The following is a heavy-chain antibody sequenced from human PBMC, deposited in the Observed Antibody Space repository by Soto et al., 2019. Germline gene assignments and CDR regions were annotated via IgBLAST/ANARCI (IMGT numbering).Heavy chain of an antibody. V-gene: IGHV3-64D*08. J-gene: IGHJ4*02. CDR1: GFNFSSYV. D-gene: IGHD2-8*01. CDR3: AALDSELMATRFVDY. CDR2: ISSNGDST. Sequence: GGSLRLSCSASGFNFSSYVMRWVRQAPGKGLEYVSAISSNGDSTYDADSVKGRFTISRDNSKNTLYLQMSSLRAEDTAVYYCAALDSELMATRFVDYWGQGTLVTVSS.